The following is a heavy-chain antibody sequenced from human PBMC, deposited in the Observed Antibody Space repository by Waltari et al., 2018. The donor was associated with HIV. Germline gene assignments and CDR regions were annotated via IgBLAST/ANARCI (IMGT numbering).Heavy chain of an antibody. D-gene: IGHD3-22*01. CDR1: GFAVTTNY. J-gene: IGHJ4*02. V-gene: IGHV3-53*01. CDR3: ATVLVRTSWVITTAPFDY. Sequence: EVQLVESGGGLIQPGGSLRLACAASGFAVTTNYISWVRQAPGKGLEWVSLIYSNATTYYADSVKGRFTISRDNSKNTLYLQMNSLRADDTAVYFCATVLVRTSWVITTAPFDYWGQGTLVTVSS. CDR2: IYSNATT.